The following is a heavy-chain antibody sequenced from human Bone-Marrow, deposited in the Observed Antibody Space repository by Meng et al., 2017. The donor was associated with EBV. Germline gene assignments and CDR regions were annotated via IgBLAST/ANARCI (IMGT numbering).Heavy chain of an antibody. V-gene: IGHV4-34*01. J-gene: IGHJ4*02. D-gene: IGHD2-15*01. CDR3: ARTLPRYCSGGSCSSRNDY. Sequence: VPVRTWGAVLLNPSVPLSLTCAVSGGSFSCYYWSWIRQPPGKGLEWIGEINHSGSTNYNPSLKSRVTISVDTSKNQFSLKLSSVTAADTAVYYCARTLPRYCSGGSCSSRNDYWGQGTLVTVSS. CDR1: GGSFSCYY. CDR2: INHSGST.